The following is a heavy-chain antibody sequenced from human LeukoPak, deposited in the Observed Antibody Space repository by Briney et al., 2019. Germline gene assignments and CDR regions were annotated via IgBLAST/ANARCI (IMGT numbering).Heavy chain of an antibody. D-gene: IGHD3-22*01. V-gene: IGHV5-51*01. CDR1: GFTFTSYW. J-gene: IGHJ4*02. CDR2: IYPGDSDT. Sequence: GASVKISCEASGFTFTSYWIGWVRQMPGKGLEWMGIIYPGDSDTRYSPSFQGQVTISGDKSISTAYLQWSSLKASDTAMYYCARSGNYYDTSGYHYWGQGTLVTVSS. CDR3: ARSGNYYDTSGYHY.